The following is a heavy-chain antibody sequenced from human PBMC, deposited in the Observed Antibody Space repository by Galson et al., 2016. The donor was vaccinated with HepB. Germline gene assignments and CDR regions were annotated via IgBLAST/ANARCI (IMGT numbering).Heavy chain of an antibody. Sequence: SLRLSCAASGFIFSTYGMHWVRQAPGKGLEWAAVISYDGSTKYYAASVKGRSTISRDNSRSTLYLQINSLRTEDTAVYYCAEDFQMHPASTDTPLDTYYGVDVWGLGTTVTVSS. CDR3: AEDFQMHPASTDTPLDTYYGVDV. V-gene: IGHV3-30*18. J-gene: IGHJ6*02. D-gene: IGHD1-14*01. CDR2: ISYDGSTK. CDR1: GFIFSTYG.